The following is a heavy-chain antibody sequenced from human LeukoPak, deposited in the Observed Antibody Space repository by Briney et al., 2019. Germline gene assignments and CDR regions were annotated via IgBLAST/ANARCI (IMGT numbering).Heavy chain of an antibody. CDR2: ISDSGNT. D-gene: IGHD3-10*02. CDR3: AELGITMIGGV. V-gene: IGHV3-23*01. Sequence: PGGSLRLSCAASGFTLSSYAMSWVRQAPGKGLEWVSAISDSGNTYHADSVKGRFTISRDNAKNSLYLQMNSLRAEDTAVYYCAELGITMIGGVWGKGTTATISS. J-gene: IGHJ6*04. CDR1: GFTLSSYA.